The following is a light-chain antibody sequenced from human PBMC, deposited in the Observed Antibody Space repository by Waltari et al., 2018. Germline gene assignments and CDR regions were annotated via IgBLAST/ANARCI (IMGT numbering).Light chain of an antibody. CDR3: QQVDSFPRT. CDR1: QGISSR. J-gene: IGKJ1*01. Sequence: DIQMTQSPSSVSASVGDRVTLPYRASQGISSRLAWYQQKPGKAPKLLIYDASSLHSGVPSRFSGSGSGTEFTLTISSLQPEDFATYYCQQVDSFPRTFGQGTKVEVK. CDR2: DAS. V-gene: IGKV1-12*01.